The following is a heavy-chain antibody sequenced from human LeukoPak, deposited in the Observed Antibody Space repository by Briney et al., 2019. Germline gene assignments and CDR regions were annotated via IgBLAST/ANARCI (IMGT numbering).Heavy chain of an antibody. CDR2: IYHSGST. D-gene: IGHD3-16*02. CDR3: ARGGYYDYVWGSYRRIIDAFDI. J-gene: IGHJ3*02. Sequence: SETLSLTCAVSGGSISSGGYSWSWIRQPPGKGLEWIGYIYHSGSTYYNPSLKSRVTISVDRPKNQFSLKLSSVTAADTAVYYCARGGYYDYVWGSYRRIIDAFDIWGQGTMVTVSS. V-gene: IGHV4-30-2*01. CDR1: GGSISSGGYS.